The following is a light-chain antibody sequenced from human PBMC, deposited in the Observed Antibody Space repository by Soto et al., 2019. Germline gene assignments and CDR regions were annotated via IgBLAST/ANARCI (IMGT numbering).Light chain of an antibody. CDR3: SAWDDSLNRPV. V-gene: IGLV1-44*01. J-gene: IGLJ2*01. CDR2: DNY. Sequence: VLTQAPSASGAPGQRVTMSCSGSRSNIGTNTVNWYQQRPGTPPKFLIYDNYRRPSGVPDRFSGSQSGTSASLAINGLQSEDEAYYYCSAWDDSLNRPVFGGGTKLTVL. CDR1: RSNIGTNT.